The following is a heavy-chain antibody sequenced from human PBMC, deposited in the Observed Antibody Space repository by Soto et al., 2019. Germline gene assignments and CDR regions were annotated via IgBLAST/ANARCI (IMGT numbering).Heavy chain of an antibody. V-gene: IGHV4-30-4*01. CDR2: IYYSGST. J-gene: IGHJ5*02. Sequence: SETLPSPGTVSGGSISSGDYYWSWIRQPPGKGLEWIGYIYYSGSTYYNPSLKSRITISVDTSKNQFSLRLSSVTAADTAVYYCARGVGSGSYYNQYNWFDPWGQGTLVTVSS. CDR3: ARGVGSGSYYNQYNWFDP. CDR1: GGSISSGDYY. D-gene: IGHD3-10*01.